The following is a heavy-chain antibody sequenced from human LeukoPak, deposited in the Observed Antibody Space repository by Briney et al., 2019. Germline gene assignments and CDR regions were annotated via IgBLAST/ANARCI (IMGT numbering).Heavy chain of an antibody. CDR3: ARRFCSSAGCHRTFNYFDP. CDR1: GDSINDYY. V-gene: IGHV4-59*01. D-gene: IGHD2-2*01. Sequence: SETLSLTCTVSGDSINDYYWTWIRQPPGKRLXXXXXXXXXGTTTYNPSLRSRVTISLDTSKNQFSLKLSSVTAADTAVYYCARRFCSSAGCHRTFNYFDPWGQGTLVTVSS. CDR2: XXXXGTT. J-gene: IGHJ5*02.